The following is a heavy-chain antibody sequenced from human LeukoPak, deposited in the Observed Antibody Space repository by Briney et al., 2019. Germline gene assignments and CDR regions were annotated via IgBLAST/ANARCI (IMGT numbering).Heavy chain of an antibody. CDR3: AKAGVYDFWSGYQRNAFDY. CDR2: ISGSGGST. V-gene: IGHV3-23*01. D-gene: IGHD3-3*01. Sequence: GGSLRLSCAASGFTFSSYAMSWVRQAPGKGLEWVSAISGSGGSTYYADSVKGRFTISRDNSKNTPYLQVNSLRAEDTAVYYCAKAGVYDFWSGYQRNAFDYWGQGTLVTVSS. CDR1: GFTFSSYA. J-gene: IGHJ4*02.